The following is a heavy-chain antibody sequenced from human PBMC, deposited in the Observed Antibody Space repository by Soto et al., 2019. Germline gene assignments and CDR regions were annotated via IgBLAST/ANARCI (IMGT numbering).Heavy chain of an antibody. CDR2: INPNSGGT. CDR1: GYTFTGYY. V-gene: IGHV1-2*02. D-gene: IGHD2-15*01. Sequence: GASVKVSCKASGYTFTGYYMHWVRQAPGQGLEWMGWINPNSGGTNYAQKFQGRVTMNRDTSISTAYMELSRLRSDDTAVYYCARDGEICSGGSCFRTLDYWGQGTLVTVSS. CDR3: ARDGEICSGGSCFRTLDY. J-gene: IGHJ4*02.